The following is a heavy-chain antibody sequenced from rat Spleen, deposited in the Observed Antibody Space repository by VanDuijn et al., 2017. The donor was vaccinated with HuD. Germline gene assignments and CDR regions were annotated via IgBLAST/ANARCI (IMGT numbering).Heavy chain of an antibody. CDR2: IITGGGNT. J-gene: IGHJ2*01. CDR1: GFTYSNYV. Sequence: EVQLVESGGGLVQPGRSLKLSCAASGFTYSNYVMAWVRQAPTKGLEWVASIITGGGNTYYRHSVKGRFTISRDNAKNTLYLQMDSLRSEDTATYYCAKGHTMGTEDHWGQGVMVTVSS. V-gene: IGHV5S13*01. CDR3: AKGHTMGTEDH. D-gene: IGHD1-7*01.